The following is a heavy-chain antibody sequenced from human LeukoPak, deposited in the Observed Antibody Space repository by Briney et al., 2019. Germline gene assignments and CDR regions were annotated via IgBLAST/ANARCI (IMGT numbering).Heavy chain of an antibody. Sequence: SETLSLTCTVSGGSISSYYWSWIRQPAGKGLEWIGRIYTSGSTNYNPSLKSRVTMSVDTSKNQFSLKLSSVTAADTAVYYCARDPPIAAAGTGWFDPWGQGTLVTVSS. CDR1: GGSISSYY. CDR2: IYTSGST. CDR3: ARDPPIAAAGTGWFDP. V-gene: IGHV4-4*07. J-gene: IGHJ5*02. D-gene: IGHD6-13*01.